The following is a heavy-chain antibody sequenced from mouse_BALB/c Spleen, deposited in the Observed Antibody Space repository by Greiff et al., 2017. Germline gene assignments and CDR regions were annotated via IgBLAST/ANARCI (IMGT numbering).Heavy chain of an antibody. D-gene: IGHD2-14*01. Sequence: VQLQQSAAELARPGASVKMSCKASGYTFTSYTMHWVKQRPGQGLEWIGYINPSSGYTEYNQKFKDKTTLTADKSSSTAYMQLSSLTSEDSAVYYCARVYRYDVGDAMDYWGQGTSVTVSS. CDR1: GYTFTSYT. CDR3: ARVYRYDVGDAMDY. J-gene: IGHJ4*01. CDR2: INPSSGYT. V-gene: IGHV1-4*02.